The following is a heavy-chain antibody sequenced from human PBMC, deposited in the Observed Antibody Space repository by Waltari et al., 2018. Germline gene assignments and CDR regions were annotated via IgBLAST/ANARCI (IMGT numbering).Heavy chain of an antibody. CDR3: ARIRGIAAAGTSYYYYYGMDV. Sequence: QVTLRESGPALVKPTQTLTLTCTFSGFSLSTSGMCVSWIRQPPGKALEWLARIDWDDDNYYSTSLKTRLTISKDTSKNQVVLTMTNMDPVDTATYYCARIRGIAAAGTSYYYYYGMDVWGQGTTVTVSS. J-gene: IGHJ6*02. CDR2: IDWDDDN. D-gene: IGHD6-13*01. CDR1: GFSLSTSGMC. V-gene: IGHV2-70*15.